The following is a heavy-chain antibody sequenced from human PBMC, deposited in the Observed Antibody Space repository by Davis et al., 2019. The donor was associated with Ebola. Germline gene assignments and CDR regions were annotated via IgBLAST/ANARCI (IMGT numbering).Heavy chain of an antibody. D-gene: IGHD6-6*01. J-gene: IGHJ6*02. CDR2: ISGSGSTI. V-gene: IGHV3-23*01. CDR3: ARDLAARRVYGMDV. CDR1: GFTFSSYA. Sequence: PGGSLRLSCAASGFTFSSYAMSWVRQAPGKGLEWVSAISGSGSTIYYADSVKGRFTISRDNSKNTLYLQMNSLRAEDTAVYYCARDLAARRVYGMDVWGQGTTVTVSS.